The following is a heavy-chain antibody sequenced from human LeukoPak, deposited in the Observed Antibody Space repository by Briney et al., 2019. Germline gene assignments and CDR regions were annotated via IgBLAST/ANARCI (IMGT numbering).Heavy chain of an antibody. D-gene: IGHD5-12*01. CDR1: GGSISSGGYS. Sequence: SQTLSLTCAVSGGSISSGGYSWSWIRQPPGKGLDWIGYIYHSGSTYYNPSLKSRVTISVDRSKNQFSLKLSSVTAADTAVYYCARYSGYDLFDYWGQGTLVSVSS. V-gene: IGHV4-30-2*01. J-gene: IGHJ4*02. CDR2: IYHSGST. CDR3: ARYSGYDLFDY.